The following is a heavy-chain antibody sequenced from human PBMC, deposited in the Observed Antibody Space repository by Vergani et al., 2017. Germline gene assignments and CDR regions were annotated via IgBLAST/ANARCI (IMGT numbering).Heavy chain of an antibody. V-gene: IGHV1-2*02. J-gene: IGHJ5*02. D-gene: IGHD4-17*01. CDR1: GYTITDYY. CDR2: INPNSGGT. CDR3: ARGRPYGGWFDP. Sequence: VQLVQSGAEVKKPGASVKVSCKASGYTITDYYIHWVRPAPGQRLEWMGWINPNSGGTEYAQKFQSRVTMTWDTSTTTAYVDLSSLRSDDTAVYYCARGRPYGGWFDPWGQGTLVTVSS.